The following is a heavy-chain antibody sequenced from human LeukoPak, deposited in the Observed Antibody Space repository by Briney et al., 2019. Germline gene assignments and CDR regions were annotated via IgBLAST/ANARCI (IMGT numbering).Heavy chain of an antibody. CDR2: MYYSGST. D-gene: IGHD2-2*01. CDR1: GGSISGSSYY. Sequence: PSETLSLTCTVSGGSISGSSYYWGWIRQPPGQGLEWIGSMYYSGSTYYTPSLKRRVTISVDTSKNQFSLYLSSVTAADTAVYYCARLSSGGSTPLDYWGQGTLVTVSS. V-gene: IGHV4-39*01. CDR3: ARLSSGGSTPLDY. J-gene: IGHJ4*02.